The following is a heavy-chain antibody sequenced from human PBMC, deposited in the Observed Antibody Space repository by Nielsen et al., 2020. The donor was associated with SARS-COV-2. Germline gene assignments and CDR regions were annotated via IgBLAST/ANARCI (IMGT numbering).Heavy chain of an antibody. CDR3: TTVAAGTSYYFDY. D-gene: IGHD6-13*01. J-gene: IGHJ4*02. CDR1: GFTFSNAW. Sequence: GESLKISCAASGFTFSNAWMSWVRKAPGKGLEWVGRIKSKTDGGTTDYAAPVKGRFTISRDDSKNTLYLQMNSLKTEDTAVYYCTTVAAGTSYYFDYWGQGTLVTVSS. CDR2: IKSKTDGGTT. V-gene: IGHV3-15*01.